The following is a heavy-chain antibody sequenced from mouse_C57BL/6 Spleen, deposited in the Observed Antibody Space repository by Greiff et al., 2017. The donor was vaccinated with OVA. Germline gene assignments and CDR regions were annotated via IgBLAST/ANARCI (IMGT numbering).Heavy chain of an antibody. CDR1: GYTFTSYW. Sequence: QVQLQQSGAELVMPGASVKLSCKASGYTFTSYWMHWVKQRPGQGLEWIGEIDPSDSYTNYNQKFKGKSTLTVDKSSSTAYMQLSSLTSEDSAVYYCARQILTYGRDYFDYWGQGTTLTVSS. CDR2: IDPSDSYT. D-gene: IGHD1-1*01. J-gene: IGHJ2*01. V-gene: IGHV1-69*01. CDR3: ARQILTYGRDYFDY.